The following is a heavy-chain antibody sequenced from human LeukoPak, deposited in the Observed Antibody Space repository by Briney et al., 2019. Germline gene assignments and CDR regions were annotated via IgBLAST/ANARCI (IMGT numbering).Heavy chain of an antibody. CDR1: GGSIGKYH. CDR3: ARGSAPGTGPPSLDS. D-gene: IGHD6-13*01. J-gene: IGHJ4*02. V-gene: IGHV4-59*01. Sequence: SETLSLTCSVSGGSIGKYHWTWLRQPPGKRLEWIGYVYYTGNLNYNPSLDHRVSLSIDTSKNQFSLSLSSVTAADTAVYYCARGSAPGTGPPSLDSWGQGTLVTVSS. CDR2: VYYTGNL.